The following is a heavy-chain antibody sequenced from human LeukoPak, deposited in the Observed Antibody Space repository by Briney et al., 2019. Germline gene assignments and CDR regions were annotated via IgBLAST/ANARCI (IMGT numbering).Heavy chain of an antibody. J-gene: IGHJ5*01. Sequence: SETLSLTCTVSGGSISSHYWSWIRQPPGKGLEWIGTIYRSETTYYNPSLKSRVTVSVDTSKNQFSLKLISVTAADTAVYYCARDSDLRRFYSWGQGALVTVSS. CDR1: GGSISSHY. D-gene: IGHD4-11*01. CDR3: ARDSDLRRFYS. V-gene: IGHV4-4*09. CDR2: IYRSETT.